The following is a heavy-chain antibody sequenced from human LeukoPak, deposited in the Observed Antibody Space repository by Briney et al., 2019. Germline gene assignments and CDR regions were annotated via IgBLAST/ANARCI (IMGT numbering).Heavy chain of an antibody. CDR2: XSYDGSKK. CDR3: ASGEQQLVVGGIDY. Sequence: GXEWVAVXSYDGSKKYYADSVKGRFTISRDNSKSTLYLQMDTLRAEDTAVYYCASGEQQLVVGGIDYWGQGTLVTVSS. V-gene: IGHV3-30*03. J-gene: IGHJ4*02. D-gene: IGHD6-13*01.